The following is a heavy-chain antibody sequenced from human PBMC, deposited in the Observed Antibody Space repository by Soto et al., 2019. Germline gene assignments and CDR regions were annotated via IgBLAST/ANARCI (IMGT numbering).Heavy chain of an antibody. Sequence: GGSLSLSCAASGFTFSSYAMHWVRQAPGKGLEWVAVISFYGSNKYYADSVKGRFTIPRDNSKNTLYLQMNSLRAEDTAVYYCARDWGGSGSYSGGMDVWGQGTTVTVSS. V-gene: IGHV3-30-3*01. J-gene: IGHJ6*02. CDR1: GFTFSSYA. D-gene: IGHD1-26*01. CDR2: ISFYGSNK. CDR3: ARDWGGSGSYSGGMDV.